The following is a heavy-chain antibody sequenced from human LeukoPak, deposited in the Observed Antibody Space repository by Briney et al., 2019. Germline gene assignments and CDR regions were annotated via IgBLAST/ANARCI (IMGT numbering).Heavy chain of an antibody. CDR3: XXXPPATYNFDY. D-gene: IGHD1-14*01. CDR2: IYYSGST. V-gene: IGHV4-39*01. J-gene: IGHJ4*02. Sequence: PSETLSLTCTVSGGSISSSSYYWGWIRQPPGKGLEWIGSIYYSGSTYYNPSLKSRVTISVDTSKNQFSLKLSSVTAADTAVYXXXXXPPATYNFDYWGQGTLVTVSS. CDR1: GGSISSSSYY.